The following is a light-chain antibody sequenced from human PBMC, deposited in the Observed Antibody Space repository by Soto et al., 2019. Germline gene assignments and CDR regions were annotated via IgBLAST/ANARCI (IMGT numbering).Light chain of an antibody. CDR2: GAS. J-gene: IGKJ4*01. CDR3: QQYGSSPLT. CDR1: QSVSSSF. V-gene: IGKV3-20*01. Sequence: EIVLTQSPGTLSLSPGERATLSCRASQSVSSSFLAWYQQKPGQAPRLLIYGASSRATGIPDRVSGSGSGTDFTLTISRLEPADFAVYYCQQYGSSPLTFGGGTKVDIK.